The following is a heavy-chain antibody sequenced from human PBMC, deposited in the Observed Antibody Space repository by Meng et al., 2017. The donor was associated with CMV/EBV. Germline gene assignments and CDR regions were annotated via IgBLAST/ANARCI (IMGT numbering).Heavy chain of an antibody. J-gene: IGHJ4*02. D-gene: IGHD3-22*01. CDR1: GGSFSGYY. Sequence: QVQLQQWGAGLLKQSEPLSLTCAVYGGSFSGYYWSWIRQPPGKGLEWIGEINHSGSTNYNPSLKSRVTISVDTSKNQFSLKLSSVTAADTAVYYCARVWDSGWDYWGQGTLVTVSS. V-gene: IGHV4-34*01. CDR3: ARVWDSGWDY. CDR2: INHSGST.